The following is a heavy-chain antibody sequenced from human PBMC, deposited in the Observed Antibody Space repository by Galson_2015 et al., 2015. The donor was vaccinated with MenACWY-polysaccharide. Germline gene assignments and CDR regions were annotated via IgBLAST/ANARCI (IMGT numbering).Heavy chain of an antibody. CDR1: GFTFNSYA. CDR2: ISYDETNK. D-gene: IGHD2/OR15-2a*01. CDR3: ARAYCDRITCYGMDV. V-gene: IGHV3-30-3*01. Sequence: SLRLSCAASGFTFNSYAMHWVRQAPGKGLEWLAVISYDETNKYYADSVKGRFTISRDNSKNTLYLQMNSLRAEDTAVFYCARAYCDRITCYGMDVWGQGTGRRLL. J-gene: IGHJ6*02.